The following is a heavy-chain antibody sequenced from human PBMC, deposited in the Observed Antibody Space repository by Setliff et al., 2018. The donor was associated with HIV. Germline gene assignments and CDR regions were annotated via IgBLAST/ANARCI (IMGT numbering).Heavy chain of an antibody. CDR1: GYTFTDYF. CDR3: AREERYYDGKGALDY. J-gene: IGHJ4*02. CDR2: IHPNSGGT. D-gene: IGHD3-22*01. V-gene: IGHV1-2*06. Sequence: ASVKVSCKASGYTFTDYFMHWVRQAPGQGLEWIGRIHPNSGGTKYSQEFLGRVTMTRDTSINTAYMELSRLISDDTAVYYCAREERYYDGKGALDYWGQGTLVTVSS.